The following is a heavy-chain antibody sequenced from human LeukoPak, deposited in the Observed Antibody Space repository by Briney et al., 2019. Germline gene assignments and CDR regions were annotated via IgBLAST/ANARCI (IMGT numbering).Heavy chain of an antibody. V-gene: IGHV3-66*01. Sequence: GGSLRLSCAASGFTVSSSYINWVRRAPGKGLEWVSVIYRGGSTYYADSVKGRFTISRDNSKNTLYLQMNSLRAEDTAVYYYARAPGVNIGDYGALDYWGQGTLVTVSS. CDR1: GFTVSSSY. CDR2: IYRGGST. J-gene: IGHJ4*02. D-gene: IGHD4-17*01. CDR3: ARAPGVNIGDYGALDY.